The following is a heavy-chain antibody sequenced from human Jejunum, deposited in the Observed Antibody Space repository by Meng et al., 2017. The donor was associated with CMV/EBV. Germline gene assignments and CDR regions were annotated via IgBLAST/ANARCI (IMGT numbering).Heavy chain of an antibody. Sequence: SGFTFISCWMSWVRQAPGKGLEWVANIKEDGSEKYYVDSVRGRLTISRDNAENSLYLQINSLRAEDTAVYYCARAKKTGGDNLDYWGQGTLVTVSS. CDR2: IKEDGSEK. D-gene: IGHD4-23*01. CDR3: ARAKKTGGDNLDY. V-gene: IGHV3-7*01. CDR1: GFTFISCW. J-gene: IGHJ4*02.